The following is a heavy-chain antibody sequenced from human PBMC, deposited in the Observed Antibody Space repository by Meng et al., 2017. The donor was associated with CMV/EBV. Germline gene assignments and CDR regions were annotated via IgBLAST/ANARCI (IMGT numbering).Heavy chain of an antibody. Sequence: VQLVPSGAEVKHPGASVKVPCKASRYTFTGSYMHWVRQAPGQGLEWMGWINPNSGGTNYAQKFQGRVTMTRDTSISTAYMELNRLRSDDTAVYYCATYIGNYINWYFDLWGRGTLVTVSS. CDR1: RYTFTGSY. J-gene: IGHJ2*01. CDR2: INPNSGGT. V-gene: IGHV1-2*02. CDR3: ATYIGNYINWYFDL. D-gene: IGHD1-7*01.